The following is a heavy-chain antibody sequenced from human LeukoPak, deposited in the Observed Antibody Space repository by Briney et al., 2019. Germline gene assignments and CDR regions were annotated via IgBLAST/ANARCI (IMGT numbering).Heavy chain of an antibody. J-gene: IGHJ1*01. D-gene: IGHD4/OR15-4a*01. CDR1: GFTFSSYA. V-gene: IGHV3-23*01. Sequence: GGSLRLSCAASGFTFSSYAMHWVRQAPGKGLEWVATISGGGGNIYYADSVKGRVTISRDNSKNILYLQMNRLRAEDTALYFCAKTTMERQLLRKSADFFHHWGQGTPVIVSS. CDR2: ISGGGGNI. CDR3: AKTTMERQLLRKSADFFHH.